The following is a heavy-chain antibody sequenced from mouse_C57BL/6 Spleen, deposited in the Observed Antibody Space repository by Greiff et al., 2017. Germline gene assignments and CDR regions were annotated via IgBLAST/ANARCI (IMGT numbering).Heavy chain of an antibody. CDR3: ARDPPRGTYYFDY. CDR2: ISYDGSN. CDR1: GYSITSGYY. J-gene: IGHJ2*01. V-gene: IGHV3-6*01. D-gene: IGHD3-3*01. Sequence: DVKLQESGPGLVKPSQSLSLTCSVTGYSITSGYYWNWIRQFPGNKLEWMGYISYDGSNNYNPSLKNRISITRDTSKNQFFLKLNSVTTEDTATYYCARDPPRGTYYFDYWGQGTTLTVSS.